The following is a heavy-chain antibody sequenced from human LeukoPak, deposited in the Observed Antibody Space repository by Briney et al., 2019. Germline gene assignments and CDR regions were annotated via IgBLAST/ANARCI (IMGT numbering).Heavy chain of an antibody. V-gene: IGHV3-33*01. CDR2: IWYDGSNK. J-gene: IGHJ4*02. CDR3: ARGVVAVAGTYFDY. CDR1: GFTFSSYG. D-gene: IGHD6-19*01. Sequence: GGSLRLSCAASGFTFSSYGMHWVRQAPGKGLEWVAVIWYDGSNKYYADSVKGRFTISRDNSKNTLYLQMNSLRAEDTAVYYCARGVVAVAGTYFDYWGQGTLVTVSS.